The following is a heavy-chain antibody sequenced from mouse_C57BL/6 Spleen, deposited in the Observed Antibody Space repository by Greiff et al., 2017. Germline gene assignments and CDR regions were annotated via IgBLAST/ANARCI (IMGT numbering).Heavy chain of an antibody. CDR1: GYTFTSYW. J-gene: IGHJ4*01. CDR2: IYPGSGST. D-gene: IGHD1-1*01. CDR3: ATPRCYGSSSDAMDY. V-gene: IGHV1-55*01. Sequence: QVQLQQPGAELVKPGASVKMSCKASGYTFTSYWITWVKQRPGQGLEWIGDIYPGSGSTNYNEKFKSTATLTVDTSSSTAYMQLSSLTSEDAAVYYCATPRCYGSSSDAMDYWGQGTSVTVSS.